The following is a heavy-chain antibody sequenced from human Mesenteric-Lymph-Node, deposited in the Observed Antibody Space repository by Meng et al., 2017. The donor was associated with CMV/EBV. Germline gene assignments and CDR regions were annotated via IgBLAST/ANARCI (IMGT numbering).Heavy chain of an antibody. Sequence: SVKVSCKASGGTTYSYAISWVRQAPGQGLEWMGKIVPVLGTPNYAQRFQGRITITADRSTSTVYMEVRGLTSEDTAVYYCARVGLDYSHGRWGQGTLVTVSS. CDR3: ARVGLDYSHGR. CDR2: IVPVLGTP. D-gene: IGHD4-11*01. V-gene: IGHV1-69*04. CDR1: GGTTYSYA. J-gene: IGHJ4*02.